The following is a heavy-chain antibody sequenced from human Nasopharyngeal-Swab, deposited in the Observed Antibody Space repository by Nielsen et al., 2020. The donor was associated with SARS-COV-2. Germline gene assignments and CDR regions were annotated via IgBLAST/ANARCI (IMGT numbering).Heavy chain of an antibody. CDR3: ARREYYGAGSPVSFDV. CDR2: IDPLDSYT. V-gene: IGHV5-10-1*01. CDR1: GYNFNSYW. Sequence: GESLKIPCEGSGYNFNSYWIFWLRQMPGKGLEWMGRIDPLDSYTTYNPSFEGHVIISVDRTINTVYLQWSSLKTSDTAMYYCARREYYGAGSPVSFDVWGQGKMVIVS. D-gene: IGHD3-10*01. J-gene: IGHJ3*01.